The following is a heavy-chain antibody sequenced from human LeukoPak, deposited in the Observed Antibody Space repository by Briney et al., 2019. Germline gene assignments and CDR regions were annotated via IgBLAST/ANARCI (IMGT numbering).Heavy chain of an antibody. D-gene: IGHD3-10*01. CDR3: AKRNTMIRGGPSFDY. J-gene: IGHJ4*02. V-gene: IGHV1-69*01. CDR1: GGTFSNYV. Sequence: GSSVKVSCKASGGTFSNYVITWVRQAPGQGLEWMGGIILIFGTANYAQKFQGRVTITADESTSTAYMELSSLRSEDTAVYYCAKRNTMIRGGPSFDYWGQGILVAVSS. CDR2: IILIFGTA.